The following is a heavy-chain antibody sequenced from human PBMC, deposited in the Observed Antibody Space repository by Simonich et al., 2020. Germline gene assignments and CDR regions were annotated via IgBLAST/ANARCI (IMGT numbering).Heavy chain of an antibody. CDR2: MNPNSGNT. CDR3: ARGRGGMSRGYVDY. CDR1: GYTFTSYD. Sequence: QVQLVQSGAEVKKPWASVKVSCKASGYTFTSYDINRVRQATGQGLEWRGWMNPNSGNTGYAQKFQGRGTITRNTSIRTAYMALSSLRAEDTAVYYCARGRGGMSRGYVDYWGQGTLVTVSS. J-gene: IGHJ4*02. D-gene: IGHD2-15*01. V-gene: IGHV1-8*03.